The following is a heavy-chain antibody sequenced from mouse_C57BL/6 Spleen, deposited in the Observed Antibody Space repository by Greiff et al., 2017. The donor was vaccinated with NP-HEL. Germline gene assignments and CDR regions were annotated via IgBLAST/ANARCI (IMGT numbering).Heavy chain of an antibody. J-gene: IGHJ4*01. CDR2: IDPETGGT. CDR1: GYTFTDYE. D-gene: IGHD1-1*01. V-gene: IGHV1-15*01. CDR3: TRGDGSSYEGMDD. Sequence: VQLQPSGAELVRPGASVTLSCKASGYTFTDYEMHWVKQTPVHGLEWIGAIDPETGGTAYNQKFKGKAILTADKSSSTAYMELRSLTSEDSAVYNCTRGDGSSYEGMDDWGQGTSVTVSS.